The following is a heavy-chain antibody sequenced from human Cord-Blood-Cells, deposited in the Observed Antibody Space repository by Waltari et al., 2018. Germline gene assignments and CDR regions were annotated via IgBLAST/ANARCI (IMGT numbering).Heavy chain of an antibody. CDR2: ISSSSSYI. CDR1: GFTLRSYS. D-gene: IGHD1-1*01. V-gene: IGHV3-21*01. J-gene: IGHJ4*02. Sequence: VQLVESGGGLVKHGGSLRLSCAASGFTLRSYSMNWVRQAPGKGLEGVSSISSSSSYIYYADSVKGRFTISRDNAKNSLYLQMNSLRAEDTAVYYCARDLEGWVDYFDYWGKGTLVTVSS. CDR3: ARDLEGWVDYFDY.